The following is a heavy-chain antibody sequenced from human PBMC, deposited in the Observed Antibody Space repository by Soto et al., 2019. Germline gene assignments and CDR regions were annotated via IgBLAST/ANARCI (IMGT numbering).Heavy chain of an antibody. Sequence: VNPPETPPLTRTPSGFSLSHARKGGGWIRRPPRKALEWLAHIFSNDEKSYSTSLKSRLTISKDTSKSQVVLTMTNMDPVDTATYYCARMAYYYDSSGYYYEVVDYWGQGTLVTVSS. CDR3: ARMAYYYDSSGYYYEVVDY. CDR1: GFSLSHARKG. D-gene: IGHD3-22*01. V-gene: IGHV2-26*01. CDR2: IFSNDEK. J-gene: IGHJ4*02.